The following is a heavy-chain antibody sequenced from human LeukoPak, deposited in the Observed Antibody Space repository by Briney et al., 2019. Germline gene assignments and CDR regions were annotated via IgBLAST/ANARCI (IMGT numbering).Heavy chain of an antibody. Sequence: GGSLRLSCAASGFTFSSYAMHWVRQAPGKGLEWVAVISYDGSNKYYADSVKGRFTISRDNSKNTLYLQMNSLRAEDTAMYYCARAGITTTGPLFQHWGQGTLVTVSS. D-gene: IGHD6-13*01. V-gene: IGHV3-30-3*01. CDR1: GFTFSSYA. J-gene: IGHJ1*01. CDR3: ARAGITTTGPLFQH. CDR2: ISYDGSNK.